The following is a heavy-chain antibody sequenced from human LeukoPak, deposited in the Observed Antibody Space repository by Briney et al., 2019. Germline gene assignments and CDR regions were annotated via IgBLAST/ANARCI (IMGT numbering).Heavy chain of an antibody. CDR1: GFTFNTYW. D-gene: IGHD6-19*01. Sequence: GGSLRLSCAASGFTFNTYWMSWVRQAPGKGLEWVATIKGDGSEKYYVDPVKGRFTISRDNAKNSLYLQMNCLRAEDTAVYYCAREGAVAGTLDYWGQGTLVTVSS. CDR2: IKGDGSEK. J-gene: IGHJ4*02. V-gene: IGHV3-7*01. CDR3: AREGAVAGTLDY.